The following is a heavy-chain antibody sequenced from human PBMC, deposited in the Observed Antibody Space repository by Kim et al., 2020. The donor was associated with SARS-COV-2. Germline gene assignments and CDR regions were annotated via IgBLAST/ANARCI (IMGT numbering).Heavy chain of an antibody. CDR1: GYTFTNYA. V-gene: IGHV1-3*04. CDR2: ITTGNGNT. D-gene: IGHD3-10*01. Sequence: ASVKVSCKTSGYTFTNYAIHWVRQAPGQRLEWMGWITTGNGNTKYSQKFEGRVTFTRDTSASTAYRDLSSLTSEDTAVYYCARAYDSGTYGNWFAPWGQG. J-gene: IGHJ5*02. CDR3: ARAYDSGTYGNWFAP.